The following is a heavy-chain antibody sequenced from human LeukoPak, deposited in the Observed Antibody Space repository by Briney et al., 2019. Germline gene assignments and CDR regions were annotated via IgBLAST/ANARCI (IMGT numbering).Heavy chain of an antibody. D-gene: IGHD6-13*01. Sequence: SETLSLTCTVSGGSISSYYWSWIRQPPGKGLGWIGYIYYSGSTNYNPSLKSRVTISVDTSKNQFSLKLSSVTAADTAVYYCAREGGSSWYGIDYWGQGTLVTVSS. J-gene: IGHJ4*02. CDR3: AREGGSSWYGIDY. CDR2: IYYSGST. CDR1: GGSISSYY. V-gene: IGHV4-59*01.